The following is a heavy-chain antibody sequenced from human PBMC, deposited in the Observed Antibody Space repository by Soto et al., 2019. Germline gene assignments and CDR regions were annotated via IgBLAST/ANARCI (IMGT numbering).Heavy chain of an antibody. D-gene: IGHD3-9*01. CDR1: GFTFSSYA. Sequence: EVQLLESGGGLVQPGGSLRLSCAASGFTFSSYAMSWVRQAPGKGLEWVSAISGSGGSTYYADSVKGRFTISRDNAKNTVYLQVNSLRAEDTGVYYCARLVASETGYGMDVWGQGTTVTVSS. V-gene: IGHV3-23*01. J-gene: IGHJ6*02. CDR3: ARLVASETGYGMDV. CDR2: ISGSGGST.